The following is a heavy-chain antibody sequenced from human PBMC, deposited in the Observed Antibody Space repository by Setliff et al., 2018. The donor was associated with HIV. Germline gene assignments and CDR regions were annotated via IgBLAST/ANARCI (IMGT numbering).Heavy chain of an antibody. D-gene: IGHD5-18*01. J-gene: IGHJ4*02. CDR3: AAWGPRYSYAPYFFDS. CDR2: INDSGST. V-gene: IGHV4-34*01. Sequence: PSETLSLTCAVYNGSFSGYYWTWIRQPPGKGLEWIGEINDSGSTNYSPSLKSRVTISVDASRNQFSLRLSSVTAAGTAVYYCAAWGPRYSYAPYFFDSWGQGTLVTVSS. CDR1: NGSFSGYY.